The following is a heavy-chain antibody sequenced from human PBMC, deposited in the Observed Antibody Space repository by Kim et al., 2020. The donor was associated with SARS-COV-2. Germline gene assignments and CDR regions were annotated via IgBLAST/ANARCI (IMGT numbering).Heavy chain of an antibody. CDR3: ARYSTFGGVNAPFDF. D-gene: IGHD3-16*01. J-gene: IGHJ4*02. V-gene: IGHV4-30-2*05. Sequence: NQSLQSRTTISLDTSKTDFSLKLISVTAADTAVYFCARYSTFGGVNAPFDFWGQGILVTVSS.